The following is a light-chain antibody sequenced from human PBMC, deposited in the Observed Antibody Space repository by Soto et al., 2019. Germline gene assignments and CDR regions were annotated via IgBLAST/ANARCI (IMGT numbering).Light chain of an antibody. Sequence: QSVLTQPPSVSGAPGQRVTISCTGSSSNIGAGYDVHWYQQLPGTAPKLLIYGNSNRTSGVPDRFSGSKSGTSASLAITGLQAEDEADYYCQSYDSSLSGGRAVFGGGTQLTVL. CDR3: QSYDSSLSGGRAV. J-gene: IGLJ7*01. CDR2: GNS. CDR1: SSNIGAGYD. V-gene: IGLV1-40*01.